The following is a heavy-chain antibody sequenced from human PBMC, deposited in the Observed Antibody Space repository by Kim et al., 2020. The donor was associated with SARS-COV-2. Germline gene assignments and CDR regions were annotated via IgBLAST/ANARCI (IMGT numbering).Heavy chain of an antibody. J-gene: IGHJ6*02. CDR2: ISGSGGST. CDR1: GFTFSSYA. V-gene: IGHV3-23*01. Sequence: GGSLRLSCAASGFTFSSYAMSWVRQAPGKGLEWVSAISGSGGSTYYADSVKGRFTISRDNSKNTLYLQMNSLRAEDTAVYYCAKNGLSAYGSGSWEYYWYYYGMDVWGQGTTVTVSS. D-gene: IGHD3-10*01. CDR3: AKNGLSAYGSGSWEYYWYYYGMDV.